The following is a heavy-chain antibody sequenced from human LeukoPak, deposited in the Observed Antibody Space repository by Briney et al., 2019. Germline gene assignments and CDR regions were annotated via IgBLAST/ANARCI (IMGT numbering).Heavy chain of an antibody. CDR3: ARMRVYDSSGYYEVMDY. V-gene: IGHV4-39*07. CDR2: IFYSGST. D-gene: IGHD3-22*01. J-gene: IGHJ4*02. Sequence: SSETLSLTCTVSGGSISSSSYYWGWIRQPPGKGLEWIGNIFYSGSTYYNPSLKSRVTISVDTSKNQFSLKLSSVTAADTAVYYCARMRVYDSSGYYEVMDYCGQGNLVTVSS. CDR1: GGSISSSSYY.